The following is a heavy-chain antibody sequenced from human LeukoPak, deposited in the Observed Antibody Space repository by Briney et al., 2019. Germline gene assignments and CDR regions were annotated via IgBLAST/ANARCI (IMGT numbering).Heavy chain of an antibody. CDR1: GFTFSSYG. D-gene: IGHD3-10*02. CDR2: ISYDGSNK. V-gene: IGHV3-30*18. Sequence: GGSLRLSCAASGFTFSSYGMHWVRQAPGKGLEWVAVISYDGSNKYYADSVKGRFTISRDNSKNTLYVQMNRLRAEDTAVYYCAKDVRGGVKYGMDVWGQGTTVTVSS. J-gene: IGHJ6*02. CDR3: AKDVRGGVKYGMDV.